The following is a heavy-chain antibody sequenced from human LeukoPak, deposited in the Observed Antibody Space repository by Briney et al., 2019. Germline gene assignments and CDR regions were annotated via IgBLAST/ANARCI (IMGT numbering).Heavy chain of an antibody. J-gene: IGHJ6*03. D-gene: IGHD3-10*01. CDR3: AKDVMHFGSGGPYYMDV. CDR1: GFTLSSYE. Sequence: GGSLRLSCTGSGFTLSSYEMTWIRQAPGKGLEWVAFIRYNGNDNYYTDSVKGRFTISRDNSKNTLYLQMNSLRREDTAVYYCAKDVMHFGSGGPYYMDVWGRGTTVTISS. V-gene: IGHV3-30*02. CDR2: IRYNGNDN.